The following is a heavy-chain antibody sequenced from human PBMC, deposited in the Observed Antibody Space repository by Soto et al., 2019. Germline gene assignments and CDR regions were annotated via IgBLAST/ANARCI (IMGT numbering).Heavy chain of an antibody. CDR1: GFTFSSYG. Sequence: EVQLLESGGGLVQPGGSLRLSCAASGFTFSSYGMSWVRQAPGKGLEWVSAISSSGGNAYYADSVKGRFTISRDNSKNTLYLQMNSLRAEDTAVYYCARGATSPSYWGQGTLVTVSS. J-gene: IGHJ4*02. CDR2: ISSSGGNA. CDR3: ARGATSPSY. V-gene: IGHV3-23*01.